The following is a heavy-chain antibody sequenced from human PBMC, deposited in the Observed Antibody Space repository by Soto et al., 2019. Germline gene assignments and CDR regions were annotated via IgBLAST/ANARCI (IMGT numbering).Heavy chain of an antibody. D-gene: IGHD2-15*01. CDR1: TGSISSGDNY. J-gene: IGHJ6*02. V-gene: IGHV4-30-4*01. CDR3: ARVGCSVFSCYNSDYYLMAF. CDR2: IFYSGST. Sequence: SSETLSLTCTVSTGSISSGDNYWSWIRQPPGKGLEWIGYIFYSGSTNYNPSLKSRVSISVDTSKNQFSLKLGSVTAADTAVYFCARVGCSVFSCYNSDYYLMAFWGQGTTVTVSS.